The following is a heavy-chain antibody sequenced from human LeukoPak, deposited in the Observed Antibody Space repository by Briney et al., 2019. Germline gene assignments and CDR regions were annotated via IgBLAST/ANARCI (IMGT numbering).Heavy chain of an antibody. CDR2: IYTSGST. CDR3: ARAMSIAARLQTIFDY. D-gene: IGHD6-6*01. J-gene: IGHJ4*02. CDR1: GGSFSIYY. V-gene: IGHV4-4*07. Sequence: SETLSLTCTVSGGSFSIYYWSWIRQPAGKGLEWIGRIYTSGSTNYNPSLKSRVTMSVDTSKNQFSLNLNSVTAADTAVYYCARAMSIAARLQTIFDYWGQGTLVTVSS.